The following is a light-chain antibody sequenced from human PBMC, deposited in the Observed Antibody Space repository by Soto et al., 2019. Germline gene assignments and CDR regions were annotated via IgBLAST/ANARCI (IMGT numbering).Light chain of an antibody. J-gene: IGKJ5*01. CDR1: QGISNY. Sequence: DIQMTQSPSSLSASVGDRVTITCRASQGISNYLAWYQQKPGKVPKLLIYAASTLQSGVPSRFSGSGSGTDFTLTISSPQPEDVATYYCQKYNSALSITFGQGTRLEIK. CDR2: AAS. CDR3: QKYNSALSIT. V-gene: IGKV1-27*01.